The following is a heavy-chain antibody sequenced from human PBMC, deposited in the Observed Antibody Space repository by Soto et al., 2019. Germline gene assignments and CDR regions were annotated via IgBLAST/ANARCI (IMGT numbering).Heavy chain of an antibody. D-gene: IGHD3-22*01. V-gene: IGHV4-39*01. Sequence: SETLSLTCTVSGGSISSSSYYWGWIRQPPGKGLEWIGSIYYSGSTYYNPSLKSRVTISVDTSKNQFSLKLSSVTAADTAVYYCARLKVTMIVVGNFDYWGQGTLVTVS. CDR3: ARLKVTMIVVGNFDY. CDR1: GGSISSSSYY. J-gene: IGHJ4*02. CDR2: IYYSGST.